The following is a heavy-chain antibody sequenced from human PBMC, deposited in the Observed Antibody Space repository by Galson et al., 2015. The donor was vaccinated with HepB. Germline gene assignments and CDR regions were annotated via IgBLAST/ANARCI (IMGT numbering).Heavy chain of an antibody. CDR1: GFFFSDYS. D-gene: IGHD6-13*01. Sequence: SLRLSCAASGFFFSDYSMTWIRQAPGKGLEWVSYIGSGGSTIYYADSVKGRFTVSRDNAKNSLFLQMNSLRAEDTAVYYCARDYSSRWFYCDYWGQGTLVTVSS. V-gene: IGHV3-11*01. CDR2: IGSGGSTI. CDR3: ARDYSSRWFYCDY. J-gene: IGHJ4*02.